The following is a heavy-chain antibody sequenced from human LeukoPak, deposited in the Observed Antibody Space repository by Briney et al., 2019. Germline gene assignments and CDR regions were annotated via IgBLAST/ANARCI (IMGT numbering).Heavy chain of an antibody. CDR2: ISWDGGST. D-gene: IGHD3-3*01. CDR3: AKTLSGYYDY. Sequence: PGGSLRLSCAASGFTFDDYAMHWVRQAPGKGLEWVSLISWDGGSTYYADSVKGQFTISRDNSKNSLYLQMNSLRAEDTALYCCAKTLSGYYDYWGQGTLVTVSS. V-gene: IGHV3-43D*04. CDR1: GFTFDDYA. J-gene: IGHJ4*02.